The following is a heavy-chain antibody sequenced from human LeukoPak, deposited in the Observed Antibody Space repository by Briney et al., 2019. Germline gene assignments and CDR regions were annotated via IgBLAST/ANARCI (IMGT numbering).Heavy chain of an antibody. CDR2: ISRGGDEI. J-gene: IGHJ4*02. CDR3: ARVRPDRGYSYGRDFDY. CDR1: GFSFGTYE. D-gene: IGHD5-18*01. Sequence: GGSLRLSCAASGFSFGTYEMNWVRQAPGKGLQWVSYISRGGDEIYYGDSVKGRFTVSRDNAKNSLYLQMNSLRVEDTAVYYCARVRPDRGYSYGRDFDYWGQGTLVTVSS. V-gene: IGHV3-48*03.